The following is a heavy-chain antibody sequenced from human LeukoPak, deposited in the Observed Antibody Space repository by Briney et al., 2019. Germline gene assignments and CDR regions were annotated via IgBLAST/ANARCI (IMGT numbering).Heavy chain of an antibody. D-gene: IGHD6-13*01. CDR2: ISYDGSNK. CDR1: GFTFSSYA. CDR3: AGDPPQEIAAAGDY. J-gene: IGHJ4*02. Sequence: GGSLRLSCAASGFTFSSYAMNWVRQAPGKGLEWVAVISYDGSNKYYADSVKGRFTISRDNSKNTLYLQMNSPRAEDTAVYYCAGDPPQEIAAAGDYWGQGTLVTVSS. V-gene: IGHV3-30*04.